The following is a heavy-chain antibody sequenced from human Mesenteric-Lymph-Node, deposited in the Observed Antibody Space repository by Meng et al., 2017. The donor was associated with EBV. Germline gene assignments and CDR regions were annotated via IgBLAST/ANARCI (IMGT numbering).Heavy chain of an antibody. J-gene: IGHJ4*02. CDR1: GGSFSDYY. CDR2: INHSGNT. V-gene: IGHV4-34*01. Sequence: QWQLRQGGSGWLNPSETLSLTCAFYGGSFSDYYWSWIRQPPGKGLEWIGEINHSGNTHNNPSLKSRVSMSVDTSKNQFSLKLDSVTAADTAMYYCAGHVGRGGDYWDQGALVTVSS. D-gene: IGHD3-10*01. CDR3: AGHVGRGGDY.